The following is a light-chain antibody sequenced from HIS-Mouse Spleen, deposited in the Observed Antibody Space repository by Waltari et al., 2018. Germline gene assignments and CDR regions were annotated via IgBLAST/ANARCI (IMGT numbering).Light chain of an antibody. V-gene: IGKV3-15*01. J-gene: IGKJ1*01. CDR2: GAS. CDR3: QHSET. Sequence: EIVMTQSPATLSVSPGERATLSCRASQSVSSNLAWYQQKPGQAPRLLIYGASTRATGIPARFSGSGSGTEFTLTISSLQPEDFAVYYCQHSETFGQGTKVEIK. CDR1: QSVSSN.